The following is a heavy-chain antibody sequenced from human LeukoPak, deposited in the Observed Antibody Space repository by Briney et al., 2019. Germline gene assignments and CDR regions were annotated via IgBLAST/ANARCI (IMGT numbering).Heavy chain of an antibody. D-gene: IGHD7-27*01. Sequence: SETLSLTYAVSGYSISSGYYWGWIRQPPGKGLEWIASIYHSGSTYYNPSLKSRATISVDTSKNQLSLRLSSVTAADTAVYYCAKVLGWDWGSTAGGFDIWGRGTMVIVSS. CDR2: IYHSGST. CDR1: GYSISSGYY. CDR3: AKVLGWDWGSTAGGFDI. V-gene: IGHV4-38-2*01. J-gene: IGHJ3*02.